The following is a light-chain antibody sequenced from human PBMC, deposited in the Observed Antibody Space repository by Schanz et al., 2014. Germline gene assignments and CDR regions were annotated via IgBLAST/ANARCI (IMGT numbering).Light chain of an antibody. V-gene: IGKV3D-11*01. Sequence: EIVLTQTPATLSLSPGERATLSCRASQGVSSYLAWYQQKPGQAPRLLIYDASNRATGIPARFSGSGSGTDFTLTISRLEPEDNAVYHCQHYDVPPLTFGGGTKVEIK. J-gene: IGKJ4*01. CDR3: QHYDVPPLT. CDR1: QGVSSY. CDR2: DAS.